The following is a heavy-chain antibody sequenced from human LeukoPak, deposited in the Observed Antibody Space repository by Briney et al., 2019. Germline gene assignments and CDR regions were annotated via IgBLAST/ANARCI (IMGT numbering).Heavy chain of an antibody. CDR2: INHIGDI. CDR1: GGSFSGHL. J-gene: IGHJ3*02. D-gene: IGHD3-10*01. V-gene: IGHV4-34*01. Sequence: SETLSLTCEVSGGSFSGHLWTWIRQPPGKGLEWIGQINHIGDINYNASLGSRLTISVDTSKTQFSLKLTSLTAADTAIYYCARRGSYLVMGAFDIWGQGTMVTVSS. CDR3: ARRGSYLVMGAFDI.